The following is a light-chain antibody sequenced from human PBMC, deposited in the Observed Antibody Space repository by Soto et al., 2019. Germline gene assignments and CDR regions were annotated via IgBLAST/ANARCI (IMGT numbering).Light chain of an antibody. V-gene: IGLV1-40*01. CDR1: SSNIGADYD. CDR3: QSYDSRLSNSV. J-gene: IGLJ3*02. CDR2: GNT. Sequence: QSVLTQPPSVSGAPGQRVTIYCTGSSSNIGADYDVHWYQQLPGTAPKLLIYGNTNRPSGVPDRFSGSRSGSSAALAINGLQAEDEADYYCQSYDSRLSNSVFGGGTKVTVL.